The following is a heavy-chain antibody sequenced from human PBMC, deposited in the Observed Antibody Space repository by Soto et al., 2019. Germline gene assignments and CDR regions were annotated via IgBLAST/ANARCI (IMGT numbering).Heavy chain of an antibody. Sequence: EVQLVESGGGLVQPGRSLRLSCAASGFTFDDYAMHWVRQAPGKGLEWVSGISWNSGSIGYADSVKGRFTISRDNAKNSLYLQMNSLRAEDTALYYCAKDMGSTMVRGVIIDCWGQGTLVTVSS. CDR1: GFTFDDYA. V-gene: IGHV3-9*01. J-gene: IGHJ4*02. CDR2: ISWNSGSI. D-gene: IGHD3-10*01. CDR3: AKDMGSTMVRGVIIDC.